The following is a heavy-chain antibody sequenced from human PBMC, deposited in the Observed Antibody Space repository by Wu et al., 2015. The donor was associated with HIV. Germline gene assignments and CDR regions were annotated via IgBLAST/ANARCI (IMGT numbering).Heavy chain of an antibody. CDR3: ARSEYSSGWSYYFDY. Sequence: QVQLVQSGAEVKKPGASVKVSCKASGYTFTSYYMHWVRQAPGQGLEWMGIINPSGGSTSYAQKFQGRVTMTRDTSTSTVYMELSSLRSEDTAVYYCARSEYSSGWSYYFDYWGQGTLVTVSS. D-gene: IGHD6-19*01. CDR2: INPSGGST. J-gene: IGHJ4*02. CDR1: GYTFTSYY. V-gene: IGHV1-46*01.